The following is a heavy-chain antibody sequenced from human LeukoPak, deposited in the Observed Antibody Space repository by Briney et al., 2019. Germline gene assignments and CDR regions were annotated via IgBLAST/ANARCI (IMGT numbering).Heavy chain of an antibody. CDR2: INYSGST. CDR1: GGSISSNNYY. CDR3: ARAFTRGAAAGGFDY. V-gene: IGHV4-39*07. Sequence: PSETLSLTCTVSGGSISSNNYYWGWIRQPPGKGLEWIGSINYSGSTYYNPSLKSRVTISVATSKNQFSLKLSSVTAADTAVYYCARAFTRGAAAGGFDYWGQGTLVTVSS. J-gene: IGHJ4*02. D-gene: IGHD6-13*01.